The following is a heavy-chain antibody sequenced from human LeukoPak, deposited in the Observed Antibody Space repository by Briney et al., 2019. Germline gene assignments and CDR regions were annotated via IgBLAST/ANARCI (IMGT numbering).Heavy chain of an antibody. V-gene: IGHV3-30-3*01. CDR1: GFTFSSYA. CDR3: ARARYSGSYFDY. CDR2: ISYDGSNK. J-gene: IGHJ4*02. D-gene: IGHD1-26*01. Sequence: PGRSLRLSCAASGFTFSSYAMHWVRQAPGKGLEWVAVISYDGSNKYYADSVKGRFTISRDNSKNTLYLQMNSLRAEDTAVYYCARARYSGSYFDYWGQGTLVTVSS.